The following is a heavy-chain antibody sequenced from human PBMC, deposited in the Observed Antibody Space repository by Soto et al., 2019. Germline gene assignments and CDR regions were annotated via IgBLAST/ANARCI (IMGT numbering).Heavy chain of an antibody. CDR1: GVTFSSYA. CDR2: IIPIFGTA. J-gene: IGHJ5*02. V-gene: IGHV1-69*13. Sequence: GASVKVSCKASGVTFSSYAISWVRQAPGQGLEWMGGIIPIFGTANYAQKFQGRVTITADESTSTAYMELSSLRSEDTAVYYCARGLVAYCSGGSCYRYNWFDPWGQGTLVTVSS. D-gene: IGHD2-15*01. CDR3: ARGLVAYCSGGSCYRYNWFDP.